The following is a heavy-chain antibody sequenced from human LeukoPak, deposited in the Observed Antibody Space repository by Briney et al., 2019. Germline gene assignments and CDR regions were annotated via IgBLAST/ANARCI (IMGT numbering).Heavy chain of an antibody. CDR3: ARRYTALVLDAFDI. CDR2: IYPGDSDT. D-gene: IGHD5-18*01. CDR1: GYSFTNYW. V-gene: IGHV5-51*01. Sequence: GESLKISCKGSGYSFTNYWIGWVRQMPGKGLEWMGSIYPGDSDTRYSPSFQGQVTISADKSISTAYLQWSSLKASDTAMYYCARRYTALVLDAFDIWGQGTMVTVSS. J-gene: IGHJ3*02.